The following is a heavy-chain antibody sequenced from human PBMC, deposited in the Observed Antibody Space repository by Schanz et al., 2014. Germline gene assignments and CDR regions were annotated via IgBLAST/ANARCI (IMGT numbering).Heavy chain of an antibody. CDR3: ARDGDRFYHNYYMDV. Sequence: EVQLVESGGGLVKPGGSLRLSCEASEFTFSSYKMNWVRQAPGKGLEWVSYISSSGSYIHYADSVKGRFTVSRDNARNSLYLHMNTLGAEDTAVYYCARDGDRFYHNYYMDVWGKGTTVTVSS. CDR1: EFTFSSYK. CDR2: ISSSGSYI. J-gene: IGHJ6*03. D-gene: IGHD4-17*01. V-gene: IGHV3-21*01.